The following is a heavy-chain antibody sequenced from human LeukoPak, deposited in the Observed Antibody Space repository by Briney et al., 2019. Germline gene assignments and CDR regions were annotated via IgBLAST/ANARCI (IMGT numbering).Heavy chain of an antibody. J-gene: IGHJ4*02. D-gene: IGHD2-15*01. V-gene: IGHV3-23*01. Sequence: GGSLRLSCAASGFTFSIYTMNWVRQAPGKGLEWVSIINYNGDNKYYADSVQGRFTISRDNSKNTVYLQMNSLRAEDTAVYYCAKGYCSGGSCYSGLFDYWGQGTLVTVSS. CDR3: AKGYCSGGSCYSGLFDY. CDR2: INYNGDNK. CDR1: GFTFSIYT.